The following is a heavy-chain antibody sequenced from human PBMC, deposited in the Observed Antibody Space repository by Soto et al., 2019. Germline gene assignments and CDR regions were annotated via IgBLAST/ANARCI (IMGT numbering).Heavy chain of an antibody. J-gene: IGHJ6*02. Sequence: LRLSCAASGFTFSSYGMHWVRQAPGKGLEWVAVISYDGSNKYYADSVKGRFTISRDNSKNTLYLQMNSLRAEDTAVYYCAKDRGSSSYYYYGMDVWGQGTTVTVSS. CDR1: GFTFSSYG. V-gene: IGHV3-30*18. D-gene: IGHD6-13*01. CDR2: ISYDGSNK. CDR3: AKDRGSSSYYYYGMDV.